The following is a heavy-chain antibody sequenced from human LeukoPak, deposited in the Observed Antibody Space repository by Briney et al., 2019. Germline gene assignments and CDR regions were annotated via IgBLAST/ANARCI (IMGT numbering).Heavy chain of an antibody. CDR1: GYTFTGYY. CDR2: INPESGGT. D-gene: IGHD5-12*01. J-gene: IGHJ4*02. Sequence: ASVKVSCKASGYTFTGYYIHRVRQAPGQGLEWMGWINPESGGTNYVKKFQSRVTMTRDTSISTAFMELSRLRSDDTAVYYCARDFYSGYDWWGFLDFWGQGTLVTVSS. V-gene: IGHV1-2*02. CDR3: ARDFYSGYDWWGFLDF.